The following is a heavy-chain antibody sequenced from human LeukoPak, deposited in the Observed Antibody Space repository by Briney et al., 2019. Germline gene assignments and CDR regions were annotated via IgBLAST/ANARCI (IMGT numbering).Heavy chain of an antibody. CDR3: ARGLGF. D-gene: IGHD6-25*01. V-gene: IGHV3-9*01. CDR2: ISWNSGSI. J-gene: IGHJ4*02. CDR1: GFTFDDYA. Sequence: GRSLRLSCAASGFTFDDYAMHWVRQAPGKGLEWVSGISWNSGSIGYADSVKGRFTISRDNAKNSLYLQMNTLRAEDTAVYYCARGLGFWGQGTLVTVSS.